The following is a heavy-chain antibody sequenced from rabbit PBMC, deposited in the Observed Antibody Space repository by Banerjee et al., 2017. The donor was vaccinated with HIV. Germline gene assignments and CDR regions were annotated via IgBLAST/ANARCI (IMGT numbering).Heavy chain of an antibody. CDR3: ARGSSGWGARRINL. J-gene: IGHJ4*01. CDR1: GFDFSSCY. Sequence: QLKESGGGLVQPGGSLKLSCKASGFDFSSCYMTWVRQAPGKGLEWIGYIDPVFDSTYYASWVNGRFTISSHNAQNTLYLQLDNLTAADTATYFCARGSSGWGARRINLWGPGTLVTVS. D-gene: IGHD4-1*01. V-gene: IGHV1S7*01. CDR2: IDPVFDST.